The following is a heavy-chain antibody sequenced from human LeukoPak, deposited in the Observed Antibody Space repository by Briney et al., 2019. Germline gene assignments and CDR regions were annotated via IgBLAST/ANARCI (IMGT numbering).Heavy chain of an antibody. Sequence: SETLSLTCTVSGGPISSYYWSWIRQPPGKGLEWIGEINHSGSTNYNPSLKSRVTISVDTSKNQFSLKLSSVTAADTAVYYCARRVPGRGGGYCSSTSCYAFNYWGQGTLVTVSS. D-gene: IGHD2-2*01. J-gene: IGHJ4*02. CDR3: ARRVPGRGGGYCSSTSCYAFNY. V-gene: IGHV4-34*01. CDR2: INHSGST. CDR1: GGPISSYY.